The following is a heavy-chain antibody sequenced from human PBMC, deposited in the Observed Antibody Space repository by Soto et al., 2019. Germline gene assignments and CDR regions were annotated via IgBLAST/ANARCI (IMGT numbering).Heavy chain of an antibody. D-gene: IGHD3-3*02. CDR3: THRRNSCIVGTCDVWFNP. CDR1: GFSLTTVALA. Sequence: QITLRESGPTLVKPTQTLTLTCAFSGFSLTTVALAVGWILLPPGRSLEWVALIYGNGDKYYNPALNNKLTITQDTAKNQVVLTMTNMDPVDTATYYCTHRRNSCIVGTCDVWFNPWGQGPLVTVSS. V-gene: IGHV2-5*01. J-gene: IGHJ5*02. CDR2: IYGNGDK.